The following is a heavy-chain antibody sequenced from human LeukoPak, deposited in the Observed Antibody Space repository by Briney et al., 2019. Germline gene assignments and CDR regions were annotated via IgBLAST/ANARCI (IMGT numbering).Heavy chain of an antibody. J-gene: IGHJ4*02. CDR3: ARETDY. CDR1: GFTFDDYP. V-gene: IGHV3-9*01. Sequence: GGSLRLSCAASGFTFDDYPMHGAGKAPGKGLEWVSGISWNSDSIGYADSVKGRFTISRDNAKNSLYLQMNSLRAEDTALYYCARETDYWGQGTLVTVSS. CDR2: ISWNSDSI.